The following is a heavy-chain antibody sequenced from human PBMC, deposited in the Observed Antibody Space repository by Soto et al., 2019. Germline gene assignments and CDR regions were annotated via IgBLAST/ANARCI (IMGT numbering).Heavy chain of an antibody. Sequence: QLQLQESGPGLVKPSETLPLTCTVSGGSISSSSSYWGWIRQPPGKGLEWIGTIYHSGSTSYNPSLKSRVTISVDTSKNQFSLKLSSVTAADTAVYYCARRSGQYCSSSSCSYYFDYWGQGTLVTVSS. V-gene: IGHV4-39*01. D-gene: IGHD2-2*01. CDR2: IYHSGST. CDR1: GGSISSSSSY. CDR3: ARRSGQYCSSSSCSYYFDY. J-gene: IGHJ4*02.